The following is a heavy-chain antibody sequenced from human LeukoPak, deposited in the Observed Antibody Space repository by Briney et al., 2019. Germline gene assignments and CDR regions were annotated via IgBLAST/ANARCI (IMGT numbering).Heavy chain of an antibody. D-gene: IGHD6-19*01. Sequence: GGSLRLSCAASGFTFGSYVMSWVRQAPGRGLEWVSAISGSGGSTSYADSVKGRFTISRDNSKNTLYLQMNSLRGEDTAVYYYARVKVAGSACYYSARDVWGQGTTVTVSS. V-gene: IGHV3-23*01. CDR3: ARVKVAGSACYYSARDV. CDR1: GFTFGSYV. CDR2: ISGSGGST. J-gene: IGHJ6*02.